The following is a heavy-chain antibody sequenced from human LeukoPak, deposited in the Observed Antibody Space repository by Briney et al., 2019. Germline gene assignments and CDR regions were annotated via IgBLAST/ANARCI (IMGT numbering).Heavy chain of an antibody. CDR2: INWNGGST. Sequence: GGSLRLSCAASGFTFSAYTMNWVRQAPGKGLEWVSGINWNGGSTGYADSVKGRFTISRDNAKNSLYLQMNSLRAEDTASYYCARDKGAGLWFGELLPDAFDIWGQGTMVTVSS. J-gene: IGHJ3*02. CDR3: ARDKGAGLWFGELLPDAFDI. V-gene: IGHV3-20*04. D-gene: IGHD3-10*01. CDR1: GFTFSAYT.